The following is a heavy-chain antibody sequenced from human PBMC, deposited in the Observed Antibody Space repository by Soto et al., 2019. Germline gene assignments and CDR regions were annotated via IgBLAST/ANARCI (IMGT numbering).Heavy chain of an antibody. CDR3: AKHSTTYDFWSGAVKGAFDI. J-gene: IGHJ3*02. Sequence: QPGGSLRLSCAASGFTFSSYAITWVRQAPGKGLEWVSGISDSGDSTHYADSVKGRFTISRDNSKNTLYLQMNSLRAEDTAVYYCAKHSTTYDFWSGAVKGAFDIWGQGTMVTVSS. V-gene: IGHV3-23*01. CDR2: ISDSGDST. CDR1: GFTFSSYA. D-gene: IGHD3-3*01.